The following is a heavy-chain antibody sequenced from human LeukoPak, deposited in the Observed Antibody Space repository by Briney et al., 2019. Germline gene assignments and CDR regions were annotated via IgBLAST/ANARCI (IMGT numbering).Heavy chain of an antibody. J-gene: IGHJ3*02. CDR3: ARLVSELRYFDWSRALDI. CDR1: GFTFSSYA. D-gene: IGHD3-9*01. Sequence: GGSLRLSCAASGFTFSSYAMHWVRQAPGKGLEWVAVISYDGSNKYYADSVKGRFTISRDNAKNSLYLQMNSLRAEDTAVYYCARLVSELRYFDWSRALDIWGQGTMVTVSS. V-gene: IGHV3-30-3*01. CDR2: ISYDGSNK.